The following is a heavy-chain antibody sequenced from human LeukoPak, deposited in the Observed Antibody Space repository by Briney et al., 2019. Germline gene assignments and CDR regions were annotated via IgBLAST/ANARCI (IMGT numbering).Heavy chain of an antibody. Sequence: GGSLRLSCVASGFTFKNSWMHWVRQAPGKGLVWVSRMDADGSNTHYVDSVKGRFTISRDNSKNTLYLQMNSLRAEDTAVYYCAKDEYYDSSGYYDYWGQGTLVTVSS. CDR1: GFTFKNSW. J-gene: IGHJ4*02. V-gene: IGHV3-74*01. D-gene: IGHD3-22*01. CDR2: MDADGSNT. CDR3: AKDEYYDSSGYYDY.